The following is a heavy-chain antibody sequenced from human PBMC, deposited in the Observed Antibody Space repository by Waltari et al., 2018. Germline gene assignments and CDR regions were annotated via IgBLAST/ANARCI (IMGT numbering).Heavy chain of an antibody. V-gene: IGHV4-39*07. CDR1: GDSTMKNNYH. Sequence: QLQESGPGLVKPSETVSRTCSGSGDSTMKNNYHWGGIRQPPGKGLEWIGSIYNSGTTYYNPSLKSRVTISLDASRNQFSLRLSSVTAADTAVYYCARASTAIFGVVITGYNIWGQGTVVTVSS. D-gene: IGHD3-3*01. J-gene: IGHJ3*01. CDR3: ARASTAIFGVVITGYNI. CDR2: IYNSGTT.